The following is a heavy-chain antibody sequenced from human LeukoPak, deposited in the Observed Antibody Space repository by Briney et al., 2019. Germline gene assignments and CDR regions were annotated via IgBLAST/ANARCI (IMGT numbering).Heavy chain of an antibody. V-gene: IGHV3-9*01. CDR2: ISWNSGSI. CDR3: ARASVELIPYYYYYMDV. D-gene: IGHD1-7*01. Sequence: PGRSLRLSCAASGFTFDDYAMHWVRQAPGKGLEWVSGISWNSGSIGYADSVKGRFTISRDNAKNSLYLQMNSLRAEDTAVYYCARASVELIPYYYYYMDVWGKGTTVTVSS. J-gene: IGHJ6*03. CDR1: GFTFDDYA.